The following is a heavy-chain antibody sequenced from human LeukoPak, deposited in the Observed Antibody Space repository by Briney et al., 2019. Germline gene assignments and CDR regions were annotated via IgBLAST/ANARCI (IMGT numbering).Heavy chain of an antibody. CDR1: GITVSSNS. CDR2: IYSGGST. J-gene: IGHJ4*02. V-gene: IGHV3-66*01. CDR3: ARGRDESYYFDY. Sequence: PGGSLRLSCAASGITVSSNSMSWVRQAPGKGLEWVSVIYSGGSTYYPDSVKGRFTISRDNSKSTLYLQMNSLRADDTAVYYCARGRDESYYFDYWGQGTLVTVSS.